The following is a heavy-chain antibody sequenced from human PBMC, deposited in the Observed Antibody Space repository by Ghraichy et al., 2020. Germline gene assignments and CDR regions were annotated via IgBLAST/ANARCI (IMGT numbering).Heavy chain of an antibody. CDR3: ARSRDSSGYGLDY. V-gene: IGHV1-8*01. Sequence: ASVKVSCKASGYTFSNYDINWVRQATGQGLEWMGWMNPISANTGYAQKFQGRVTMTRNSAISTAYMELSSLRSEDTAVYYCARSRDSSGYGLDYWGQGTRVTVSS. J-gene: IGHJ4*02. D-gene: IGHD3-22*01. CDR1: GYTFSNYD. CDR2: MNPISANT.